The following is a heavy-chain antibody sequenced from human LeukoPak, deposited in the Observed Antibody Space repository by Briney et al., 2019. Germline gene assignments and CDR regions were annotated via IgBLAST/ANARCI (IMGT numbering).Heavy chain of an antibody. CDR3: ARDYYDSSGYYYLPDY. V-gene: IGHV3-23*01. CDR2: ISDSGGST. Sequence: PGGSLRLSCAASGFTSSNFAMSWVRQAPGKGLEWVSLISDSGGSTNYADSVKGRFIISRDNSRDTLYLHMNTLRTEDTAVYYCARDYYDSSGYYYLPDYWGQGTLVTVSS. J-gene: IGHJ4*02. CDR1: GFTSSNFA. D-gene: IGHD3-22*01.